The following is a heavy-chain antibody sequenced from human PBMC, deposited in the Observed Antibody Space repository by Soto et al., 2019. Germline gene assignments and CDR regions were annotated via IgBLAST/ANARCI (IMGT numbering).Heavy chain of an antibody. J-gene: IGHJ3*02. D-gene: IGHD3-16*01. CDR1: GFTFSSYS. CDR2: ISSSSSYI. Sequence: GGSLSLSCAASGFTFSSYSMNWVRQAPGKGLEWVSSISSSSSYIYYADSVKGRFTISRDNAKNSLYLQMNSLRAEDTAVYYCAGYIMITFGGVYAFDIWGQGTMVTVSS. V-gene: IGHV3-21*01. CDR3: AGYIMITFGGVYAFDI.